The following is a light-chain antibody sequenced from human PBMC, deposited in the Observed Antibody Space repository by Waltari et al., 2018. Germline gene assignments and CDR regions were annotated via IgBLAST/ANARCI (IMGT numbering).Light chain of an antibody. CDR3: QTGGHGTWV. CDR2: VNSDGSH. Sequence: QLVLTQSPSASASLGASVKLTCTRSSGHSSNVIAWHQQQPEKGPRYLMKVNSDGSHSKGDEIPDRFSGSSSGAERYLTISSVQSEDEADYYCQTGGHGTWVFGGGTKLTVL. J-gene: IGLJ3*02. V-gene: IGLV4-69*01. CDR1: SGHSSNV.